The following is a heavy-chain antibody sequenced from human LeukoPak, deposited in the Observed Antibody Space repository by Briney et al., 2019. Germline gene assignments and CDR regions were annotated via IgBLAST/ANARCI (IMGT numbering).Heavy chain of an antibody. Sequence: SETLSLTCTVSGGSISSYYWSWIRQPPGKGLEWIGYIYTSGSTNYNPSLKSRVTISVDTSKNQFSLKLSSVTAADTAVYYCARDSAPLGYFDYWGQGTLVTVSS. CDR3: ARDSAPLGYFDY. CDR2: IYTSGST. J-gene: IGHJ4*02. CDR1: GGSISSYY. V-gene: IGHV4-4*09.